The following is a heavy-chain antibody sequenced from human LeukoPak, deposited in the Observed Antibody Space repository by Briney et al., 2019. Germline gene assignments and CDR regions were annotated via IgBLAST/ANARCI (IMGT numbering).Heavy chain of an antibody. CDR3: AREPRITIFGVVITRYYYYYMDV. CDR2: INPSGGST. D-gene: IGHD3-3*01. CDR1: GYTFTSYY. J-gene: IGHJ6*03. Sequence: ASVKVSCKASGYTFTSYYMHWVRQAPGQGLEWMGIINPSGGSTSYAQKFQGRVTMTRDTSTSTVYMELSSLRSGDTAVYYCAREPRITIFGVVITRYYYYYMDVWGKGTTVTVSS. V-gene: IGHV1-46*01.